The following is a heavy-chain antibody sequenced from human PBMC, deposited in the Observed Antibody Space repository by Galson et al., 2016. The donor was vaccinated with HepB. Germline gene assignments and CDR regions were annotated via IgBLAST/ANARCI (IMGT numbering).Heavy chain of an antibody. CDR2: ISHSGNTR. J-gene: IGHJ4*02. CDR1: GFSFNDFY. Sequence: SLRLSCAASGFSFNDFYMSWIRQPPGKALEWISYISHSGNTREYADSVKGRFTVSRDNNKNSVYFQLNSLRAEDTALYYCARDVNNWTGDRRLFDLWGQGTLVAVSS. CDR3: ARDVNNWTGDRRLFDL. D-gene: IGHD1-1*01. V-gene: IGHV3-11*01.